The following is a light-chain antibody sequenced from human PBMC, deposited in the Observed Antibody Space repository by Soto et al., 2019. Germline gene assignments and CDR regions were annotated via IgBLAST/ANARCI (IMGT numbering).Light chain of an antibody. V-gene: IGKV3-20*01. J-gene: IGKJ5*01. CDR3: QQYGGSPIT. CDR1: QSVNGR. Sequence: EIGLTQSPATLSLSPGERGTLFCRASQSVNGRLAWYKQKPGQAPTLLIYGVSNRVSGVPYRFSGSGSGTDFTLIINRVKPEDFALYYCQQYGGSPITFGQGTRLEIK. CDR2: GVS.